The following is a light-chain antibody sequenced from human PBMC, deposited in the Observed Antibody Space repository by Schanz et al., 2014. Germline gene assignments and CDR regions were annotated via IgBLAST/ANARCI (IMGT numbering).Light chain of an antibody. CDR1: QNISRW. J-gene: IGKJ1*01. CDR3: QQYNNYPRT. Sequence: DIQMTQSPSTLSASVEDRVTITCRASQNISRWLAWYQQKPGKAPTLLIYKASSLESGVPPRFSGSGSGTEFTLTISSLQPDDFATYYCQQYNNYPRTYGQGTKVEIK. CDR2: KAS. V-gene: IGKV1-5*03.